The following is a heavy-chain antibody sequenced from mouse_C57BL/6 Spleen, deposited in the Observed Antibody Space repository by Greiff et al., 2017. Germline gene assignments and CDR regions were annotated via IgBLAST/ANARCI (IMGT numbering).Heavy chain of an antibody. CDR1: GYSITSGYY. CDR2: ISYDGSN. D-gene: IGHD2-10*02. CDR3: ARGKYLDYFDY. V-gene: IGHV3-6*01. Sequence: EVKLVESGPGLVKPSQSLSLTCSVTGYSITSGYYWNWIRQFPGNKLEWMGYISYDGSNNYNPSLKNRISITRDTSKNQFFLKLNSVTTEDTATYYCARGKYLDYFDYWGQGTTLTVSS. J-gene: IGHJ2*01.